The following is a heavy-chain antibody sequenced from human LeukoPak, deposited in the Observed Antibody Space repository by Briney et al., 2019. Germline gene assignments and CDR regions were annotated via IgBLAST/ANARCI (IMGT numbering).Heavy chain of an antibody. V-gene: IGHV1-2*02. CDR3: ARETTIFGVVIAAYKD. CDR2: INPNSGGT. CDR1: GSTFSHYA. D-gene: IGHD3-3*01. Sequence: ASGEVSLKASGSTFSHYAISWVRQAPGQGLEWMGWINPNSGGTNYAQKFQGRVTMTRDTSISTAYMELSRLRSDDTAVYYCARETTIFGVVIAAYKDWGQGTMVTVSS. J-gene: IGHJ3*01.